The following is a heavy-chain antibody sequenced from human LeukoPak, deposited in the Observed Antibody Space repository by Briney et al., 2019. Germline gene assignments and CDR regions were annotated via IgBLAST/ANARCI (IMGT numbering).Heavy chain of an antibody. D-gene: IGHD2-15*01. CDR3: AKDPGYGSGGSCYYFDY. CDR1: GFTFSSYA. CDR2: ISGSGGST. Sequence: GGSLRLSCAASGFTFSSYAMSWVRQAPGKGLEWVSAISGSGGSTYYADSVKGRFTISRDKSKNTLYLQMNSLRAEDTAVYYCAKDPGYGSGGSCYYFDYWGQGALVTVSS. J-gene: IGHJ4*02. V-gene: IGHV3-23*01.